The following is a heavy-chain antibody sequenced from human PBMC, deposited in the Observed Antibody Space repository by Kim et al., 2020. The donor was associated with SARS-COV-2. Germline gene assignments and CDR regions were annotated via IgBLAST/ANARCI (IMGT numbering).Heavy chain of an antibody. CDR1: GGTFSSYA. D-gene: IGHD4-17*01. J-gene: IGHJ6*02. CDR2: IIPIFGTA. CDR3: ARGSTVTTHYYYYGMDV. V-gene: IGHV1-69*13. Sequence: SVKVSCKASGGTFSSYAICWVRQAPGQGLEWMGGIIPIFGTANYAQKFQGRVTITADESTSTAYMELSSLRSEDTAVYYCARGSTVTTHYYYYGMDVWGQGTTVTVSS.